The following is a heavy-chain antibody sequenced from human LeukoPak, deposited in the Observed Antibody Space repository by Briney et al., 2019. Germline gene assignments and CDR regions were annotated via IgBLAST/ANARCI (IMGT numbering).Heavy chain of an antibody. D-gene: IGHD6-19*01. CDR1: GFTFDDYA. Sequence: GGSLRLSCAASGFTFDDYAMHWVRHAPGKGLEWVSGISWNSGSIDYEDSVKGRFTISRDNAKNSLYLQMNSLRAEDTALYYCAKGAVAGAFYWYFDLWGRGTLVTVSS. CDR2: ISWNSGSI. CDR3: AKGAVAGAFYWYFDL. J-gene: IGHJ2*01. V-gene: IGHV3-9*01.